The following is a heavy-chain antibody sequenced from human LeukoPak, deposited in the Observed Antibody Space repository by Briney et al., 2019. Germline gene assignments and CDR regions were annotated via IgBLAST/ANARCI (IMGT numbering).Heavy chain of an antibody. J-gene: IGHJ4*02. CDR2: IYTSGST. CDR1: GGSISSGSYY. Sequence: TTSETLSLTCTVSGGSISSGSYYWSWIRQPAGKGLEWIGRIYTSGSTNYNPSLKSRVTISVDTSKNQFSLKLSSVTAADTAVYYCARERKYYYDSSGDFDYWGQGTLVTVSS. D-gene: IGHD3-22*01. V-gene: IGHV4-61*02. CDR3: ARERKYYYDSSGDFDY.